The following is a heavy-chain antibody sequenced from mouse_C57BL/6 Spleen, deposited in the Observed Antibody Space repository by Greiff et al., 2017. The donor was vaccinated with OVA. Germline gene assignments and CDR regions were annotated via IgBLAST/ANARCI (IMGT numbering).Heavy chain of an antibody. V-gene: IGHV1-42*01. CDR2: INPSTGGT. CDR1: CYSFTGYY. Sequence: EVQLKESGPELVKPGASVKISCKASCYSFTGYYMNWVKQSPEKSLEWIGEINPSTGGTTYNQKFKAKATLTVDKSSSTAYMQLKSLTSEDSAVYYCARTSTGTRAMDYWGQGTSVTVSS. J-gene: IGHJ4*01. D-gene: IGHD4-1*02. CDR3: ARTSTGTRAMDY.